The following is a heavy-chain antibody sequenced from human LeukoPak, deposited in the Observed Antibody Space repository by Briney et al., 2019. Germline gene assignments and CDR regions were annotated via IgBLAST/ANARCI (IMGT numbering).Heavy chain of an antibody. CDR1: GITFSNYN. CDR3: ASLYGSGSLGVTSYFDY. D-gene: IGHD3-10*01. Sequence: QSGGSLRLSCAAPGITFSNYNMNWVRQAPGKGLEWVANIKQDGSEKYYVDSVKGRFTISRDNAKNSLYLQMNSLRAEDTAVYYCASLYGSGSLGVTSYFDYWGQGTLVTVSS. CDR2: IKQDGSEK. J-gene: IGHJ4*02. V-gene: IGHV3-7*01.